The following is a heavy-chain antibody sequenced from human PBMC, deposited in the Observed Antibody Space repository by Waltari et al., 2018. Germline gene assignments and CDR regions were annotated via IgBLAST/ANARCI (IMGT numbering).Heavy chain of an antibody. CDR2: IYHSGST. V-gene: IGHV4-38-2*01. CDR3: ARHIGVGVTIKKFDY. CDR1: GYSISSGYY. J-gene: IGHJ4*02. D-gene: IGHD4-17*01. Sequence: QVQLQESGPGLVKPSETLSLTCAVSGYSISSGYYWGWIRQPPGKGLEWIGSIYHSGSTYYNPSLKSRVTISVDTSKNQFSLKLSSVTAADTAVYYCARHIGVGVTIKKFDYWGQGTLVTVSS.